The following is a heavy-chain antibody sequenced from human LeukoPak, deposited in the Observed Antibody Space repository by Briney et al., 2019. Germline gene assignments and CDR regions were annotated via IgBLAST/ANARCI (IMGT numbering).Heavy chain of an antibody. CDR2: VSGSGGST. CDR3: AKADSGSYGYYYYMDV. Sequence: PGGSLRPSCAPSGFSFSSYAMRWVRQAAGRGLEWVSAVSGSGGSTYYADSVKGPFPISRDHSKNTLYLQMHSLRAEDTAVYYCAKADSGSYGYYYYMDVWGKGTTVTVSS. D-gene: IGHD1-26*01. CDR1: GFSFSSYA. J-gene: IGHJ6*03. V-gene: IGHV3-23*01.